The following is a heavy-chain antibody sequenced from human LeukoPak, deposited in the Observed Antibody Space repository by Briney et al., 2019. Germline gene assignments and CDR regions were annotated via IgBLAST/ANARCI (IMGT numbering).Heavy chain of an antibody. V-gene: IGHV3-23*01. CDR1: GVTFSSYA. J-gene: IGHJ4*02. CDR2: ISGSGGST. Sequence: GGSLRPSCAASGVTFSSYAMSWVRQAPGKGLEWVSAISGSGGSTYYADSVKGRFTISRDNSKNTLYLQMNSLRAEDTAVYYCAKFTFFAYYFDYWGQGTLVTVSS. CDR3: AKFTFFAYYFDY.